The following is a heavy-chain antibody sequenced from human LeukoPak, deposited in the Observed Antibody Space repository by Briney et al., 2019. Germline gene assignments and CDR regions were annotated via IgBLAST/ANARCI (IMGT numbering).Heavy chain of an antibody. D-gene: IGHD3-3*01. J-gene: IGHJ6*03. V-gene: IGHV4-38-2*02. CDR2: IYHSGST. CDR3: ARLRFSHPYYYYYMDV. CDR1: GYSISSGYY. Sequence: SETLSLTCTVSGYSISSGYYWGWIRQPPGKGLEWIGSIYHSGSTYYNPSLKSRVTISVDTSKNQFSLKLSSVTAADTAVYYCARLRFSHPYYYYYMDVWGKGTTVTISS.